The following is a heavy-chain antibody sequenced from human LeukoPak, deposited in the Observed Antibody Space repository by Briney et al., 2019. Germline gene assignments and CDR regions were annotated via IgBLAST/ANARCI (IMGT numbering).Heavy chain of an antibody. CDR2: MNPNSGNT. CDR1: GYTFTSYD. CDR3: ARKDNGGYYCYGMDV. D-gene: IGHD4/OR15-4a*01. V-gene: IGHV1-8*01. Sequence: GASVKVSCKASGYTFTSYDINWVRQATGQGLEGMGWMNPNSGNTGYAQKFQGRVTMTRDTSISTAYMELSSLRSEDTAVYYCARKDNGGYYCYGMDVWGQGTTVTVSS. J-gene: IGHJ6*02.